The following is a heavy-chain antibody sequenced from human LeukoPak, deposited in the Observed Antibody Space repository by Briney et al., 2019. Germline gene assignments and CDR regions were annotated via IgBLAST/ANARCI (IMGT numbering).Heavy chain of an antibody. Sequence: GGSLRLSCAASGFTFSTYGMHWVRQAPGKGLEWVAVISYDGSNKYYADSVKGRFTISRDNSKNTLYLQMNSLRAEDTAVYYCAKDGDGYTHYYYYGMDVWGQGTTVTVSS. CDR3: AKDGDGYTHYYYYGMDV. CDR2: ISYDGSNK. CDR1: GFTFSTYG. D-gene: IGHD5-24*01. V-gene: IGHV3-30*18. J-gene: IGHJ6*02.